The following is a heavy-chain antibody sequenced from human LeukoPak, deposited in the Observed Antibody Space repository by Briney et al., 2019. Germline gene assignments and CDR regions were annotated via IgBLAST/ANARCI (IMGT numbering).Heavy chain of an antibody. CDR2: IYTSGST. J-gene: IGHJ4*02. D-gene: IGHD3-10*01. CDR1: GGSISSGSYY. Sequence: SSETLSLTCTVSGGSISSGSYYWSWIRQPAGKGLEWIGRIYTSGSTNYNPSLKSRVTISVDTSKNQFSLKLSSVTAADTAVYYCAGNLSGELFYYFDSWGQGTLVTVSS. V-gene: IGHV4-61*02. CDR3: AGNLSGELFYYFDS.